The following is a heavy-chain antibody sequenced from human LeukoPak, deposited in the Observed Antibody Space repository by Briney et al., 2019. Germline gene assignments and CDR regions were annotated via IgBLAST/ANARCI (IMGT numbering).Heavy chain of an antibody. D-gene: IGHD3-9*01. CDR3: ARILTGYYCFDF. V-gene: IGHV3-23*01. Sequence: GGSLRLSCAASGFTFSNYAMSWVRQAPGKGLEWVSGISGGDSTYYTHSVKGRFTISRNTSVNTLFLQMNSLSADDTAVYYFARILTGYYCFDFWGQGTLVTVSS. CDR2: ISGGDST. CDR1: GFTFSNYA. J-gene: IGHJ4*02.